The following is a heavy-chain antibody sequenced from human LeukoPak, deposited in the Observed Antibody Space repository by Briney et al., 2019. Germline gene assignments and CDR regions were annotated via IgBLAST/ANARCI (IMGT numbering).Heavy chain of an antibody. CDR3: ARDRVDTAMVKGFDY. D-gene: IGHD5-18*01. V-gene: IGHV1-69*13. J-gene: IGHJ4*02. Sequence: SVKVSCKASGGTFSSYAISWVRQAPGQGLEWMVGIIPIFGTANYAQKFQGRVTITADESTSTAYMELSSLRSEDTAVYYCARDRVDTAMVKGFDYWGQGTLVTVSS. CDR2: IIPIFGTA. CDR1: GGTFSSYA.